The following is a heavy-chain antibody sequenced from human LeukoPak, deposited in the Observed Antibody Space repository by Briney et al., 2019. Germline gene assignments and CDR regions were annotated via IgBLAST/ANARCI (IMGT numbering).Heavy chain of an antibody. V-gene: IGHV3-48*04. D-gene: IGHD3-22*01. Sequence: GGSLRLSCEASGFILRSYSMNWVRQAPGKGLEWISFISSSSGLKYSADSVKGRFTIFRDNAKNSLYLQMNSLRAEDTAVYYCARGDSSNWYYDYWGQGTMVTVSS. CDR2: ISSSSGLK. J-gene: IGHJ4*02. CDR1: GFILRSYS. CDR3: ARGDSSNWYYDY.